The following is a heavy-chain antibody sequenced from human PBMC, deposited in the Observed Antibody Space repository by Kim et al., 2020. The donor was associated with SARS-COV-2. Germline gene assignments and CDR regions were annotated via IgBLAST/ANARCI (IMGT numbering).Heavy chain of an antibody. CDR2: ISAGNGNT. Sequence: ASVKVSCKASGYTFTSYAIHWVRQAPGQRLEWMGWISAGNGNTKYSQKFQGRVTITRDTSASTAYMELSGLRSEDTAVYYCARGGSGIVGATTYFDYWGQGTLVTVSS. D-gene: IGHD1-26*01. CDR3: ARGGSGIVGATTYFDY. J-gene: IGHJ4*02. V-gene: IGHV1-3*01. CDR1: GYTFTSYA.